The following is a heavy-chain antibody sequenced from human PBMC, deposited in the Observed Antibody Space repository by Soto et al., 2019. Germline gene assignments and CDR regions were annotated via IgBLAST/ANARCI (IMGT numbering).Heavy chain of an antibody. Sequence: EVQLLESGGGLVQPGGSLRLSCAASGFTFSSYAMSWVRQAPGKGLEWVSAISGSGGSTYYADSVKGRFTISRDNSKNTLYLQMNSLRAEDTAVYYCAKDFLTMVRRVYDAFDIWGQGTMVTVSS. CDR2: ISGSGGST. D-gene: IGHD3-10*01. J-gene: IGHJ3*02. CDR3: AKDFLTMVRRVYDAFDI. CDR1: GFTFSSYA. V-gene: IGHV3-23*01.